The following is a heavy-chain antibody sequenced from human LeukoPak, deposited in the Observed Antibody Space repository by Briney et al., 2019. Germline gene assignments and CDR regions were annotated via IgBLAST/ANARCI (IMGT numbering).Heavy chain of an antibody. CDR1: GYTFTGYY. D-gene: IGHD3-22*01. CDR2: INPNIGGT. CDR3: ARESLGYDYYDSSGYFSSWFDP. J-gene: IGHJ5*02. Sequence: GASVKVSRKASGYTFTGYYMHWVRQAPGQGLEWMGWINPNIGGTNYARKFQGRVTMTRDTSISTAYMELSRLRSDDTAVYYCARESLGYDYYDSSGYFSSWFDPWGQGTLVTVSS. V-gene: IGHV1-2*02.